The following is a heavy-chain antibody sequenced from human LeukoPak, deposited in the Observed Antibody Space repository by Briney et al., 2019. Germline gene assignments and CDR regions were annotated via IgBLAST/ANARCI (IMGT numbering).Heavy chain of an antibody. J-gene: IGHJ6*03. Sequence: SETLSLTCTVSGGSISSYDWSWVRQPPGKGLEWIGYIYYSGSTNYNPSLKSRVTISVDTSKNQFSLKLSSVTAADTAVYYCARSIRHNCTNGVCYTLYYYYYMDVWGKGTTVTVSS. CDR3: ARSIRHNCTNGVCYTLYYYYYMDV. V-gene: IGHV4-59*01. CDR2: IYYSGST. CDR1: GGSISSYD. D-gene: IGHD2-8*01.